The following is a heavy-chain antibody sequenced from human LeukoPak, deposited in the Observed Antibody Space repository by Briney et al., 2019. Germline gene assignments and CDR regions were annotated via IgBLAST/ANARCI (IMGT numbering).Heavy chain of an antibody. V-gene: IGHV5-51*01. CDR2: IHPGDSDT. Sequence: GESLKISCKGSGSIFTSYWIGGGRQLPGKGLEWMGIIHPGDSDTRYSPSFQGQVTISADRSISTAYLQWSSLKASDTAMYYCASLSGYCSSTSCYTGYFQHWGQGTLVTVSS. CDR3: ASLSGYCSSTSCYTGYFQH. CDR1: GSIFTSYW. J-gene: IGHJ1*01. D-gene: IGHD2-2*02.